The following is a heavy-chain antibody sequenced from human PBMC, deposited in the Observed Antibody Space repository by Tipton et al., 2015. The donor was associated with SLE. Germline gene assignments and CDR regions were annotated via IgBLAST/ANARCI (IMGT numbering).Heavy chain of an antibody. J-gene: IGHJ3*02. CDR1: GFTFSSYS. Sequence: SLRLSCAASGFTFSSYSMNWVRQAPGKGLEWVSSISSSSSYIYYADSVKGRFTISRDNAKNSLYLQMNSLRAEDTAVYYCARAYGSGRLDAFDIWGQGTMVTVSP. CDR2: ISSSSSYI. V-gene: IGHV3-21*01. D-gene: IGHD3-10*01. CDR3: ARAYGSGRLDAFDI.